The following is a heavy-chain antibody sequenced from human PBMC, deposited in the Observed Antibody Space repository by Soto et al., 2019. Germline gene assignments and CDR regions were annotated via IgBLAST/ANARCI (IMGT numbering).Heavy chain of an antibody. CDR2: INPSGGST. CDR3: ARVEAAKGYYDSSGYYNWFDP. D-gene: IGHD3-22*01. V-gene: IGHV1-46*01. Sequence: ASVKVSCKASGYTFTSYYMHWVRQAPGQGLEWMGIINPSGGSTSYAQKFQGRVTMTRDTSTSTVYMELSSLRSEDTAVYYCARVEAAKGYYDSSGYYNWFDPWGQGTLVTVSS. J-gene: IGHJ5*02. CDR1: GYTFTSYY.